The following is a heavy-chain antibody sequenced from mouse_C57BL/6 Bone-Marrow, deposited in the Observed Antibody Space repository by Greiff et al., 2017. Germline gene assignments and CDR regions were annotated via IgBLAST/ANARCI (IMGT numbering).Heavy chain of an antibody. CDR1: GYTFTSYW. Sequence: VQLQQPGAELVKPGASVKMSCKASGYTFTSYWITWVKQRPGLGLEWIGDIYPGSGSTNYNEKFKSKATLTVDTSSSTAYMQLSSLTSEVSAVYYCAMNYYCTPYYAMDYWCQGTSVTVSS. CDR2: IYPGSGST. J-gene: IGHJ4*01. V-gene: IGHV1-55*01. CDR3: AMNYYCTPYYAMDY. D-gene: IGHD1-1*01.